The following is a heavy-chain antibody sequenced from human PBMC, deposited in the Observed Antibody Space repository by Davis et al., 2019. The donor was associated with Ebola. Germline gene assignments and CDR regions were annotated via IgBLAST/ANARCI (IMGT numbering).Heavy chain of an antibody. CDR2: IRSKANSYAT. CDR1: GFTFSGSA. V-gene: IGHV3-73*01. J-gene: IGHJ4*02. CDR3: TATVTTDY. D-gene: IGHD4-17*01. Sequence: GGPLRLSCAASGFTFSGSAMHWVRQASGKGLEWVGRIRSKANSYATAYAASVKGRFTISRDDSKNTAYLQMSSLKTEDTAVYYCTATVTTDYWGQGTLVTVSS.